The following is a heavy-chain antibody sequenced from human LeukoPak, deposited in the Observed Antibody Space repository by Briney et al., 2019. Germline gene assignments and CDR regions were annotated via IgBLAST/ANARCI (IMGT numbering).Heavy chain of an antibody. D-gene: IGHD3-3*01. Sequence: PSETLSLTCTVSGGFISSYYWSWIRQPPGKGLEWIGYIYYSGSTNYNPSLKSRVTISVDTSKNQFSLKLSSVTAADTAVYYCARGEPYYDFWSGYYFDYWGQGTLVTVSS. V-gene: IGHV4-59*01. J-gene: IGHJ4*02. CDR3: ARGEPYYDFWSGYYFDY. CDR1: GGFISSYY. CDR2: IYYSGST.